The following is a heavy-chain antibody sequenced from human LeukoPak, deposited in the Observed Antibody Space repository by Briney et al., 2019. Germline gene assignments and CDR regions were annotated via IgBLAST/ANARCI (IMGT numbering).Heavy chain of an antibody. D-gene: IGHD3-3*02. CDR1: GFTVRNNY. CDR2: IYSGSST. V-gene: IGHV3-66*01. J-gene: IGHJ4*02. Sequence: GGSLRLSCAASGFTVRNNYMSWVRQAPGKGLEWVSLIYSGSSTYYADSVKGRFTISRDNSNNTVYLQINSLRAEDTAVYYCARAPSNAHFDYWGRGTLVTVSS. CDR3: ARAPSNAHFDY.